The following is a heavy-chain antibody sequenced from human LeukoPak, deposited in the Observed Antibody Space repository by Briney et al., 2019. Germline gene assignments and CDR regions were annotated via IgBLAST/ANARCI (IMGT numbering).Heavy chain of an antibody. J-gene: IGHJ2*01. CDR2: IYYSGTT. V-gene: IGHV4-31*03. CDR3: ARSQYRGETPNWYFDL. CDR1: GGSISSDGYY. D-gene: IGHD3-16*01. Sequence: SETLSLTCTVSGGSISSDGYYWTWIRQHPGKGLEWIGYIYYSGTTYYNPSLESRVTLSVDTSKNQFSLRLSSVTAADTAVYYCARSQYRGETPNWYFDLWGRGTLVTVSS.